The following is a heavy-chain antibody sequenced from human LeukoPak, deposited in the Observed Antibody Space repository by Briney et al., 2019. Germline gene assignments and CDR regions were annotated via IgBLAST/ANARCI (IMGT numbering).Heavy chain of an antibody. CDR2: ISGGDLTT. CDR3: VKDCGELFYRPFDY. D-gene: IGHD3-10*01. V-gene: IGHV3-23*01. CDR1: GFTFSSYA. Sequence: GGSLRLSCAASGFTFSSYAMTWVRQAPGKGLEWVSTISGGDLTTHYADSVKGRFTISRDNSKNTLYLHMNSLRADDTAVYYCVKDCGELFYRPFDYWGQGVLVTVSS. J-gene: IGHJ4*02.